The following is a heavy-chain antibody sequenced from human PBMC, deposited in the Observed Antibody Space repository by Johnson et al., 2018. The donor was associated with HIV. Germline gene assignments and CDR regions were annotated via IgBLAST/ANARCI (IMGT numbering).Heavy chain of an antibody. D-gene: IGHD3-22*01. V-gene: IGHV3-30*03. CDR1: GFTFSSYG. Sequence: QVQLVESGGGVVQPGRSLRLSCAASGFTFSSYGMHWVRQAPGKGLEWVAVISYDGSNKYYADSVKGRFTISRDNSKNTLYLQMNSLRAEDTALYYCARDRHYYYDSSTVKAFDIWGQGTMVTVSS. CDR2: ISYDGSNK. J-gene: IGHJ3*02. CDR3: ARDRHYYYDSSTVKAFDI.